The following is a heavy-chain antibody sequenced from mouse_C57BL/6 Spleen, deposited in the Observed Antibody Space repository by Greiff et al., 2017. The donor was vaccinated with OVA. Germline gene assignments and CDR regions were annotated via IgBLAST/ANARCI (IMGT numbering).Heavy chain of an antibody. D-gene: IGHD2-1*01. CDR3: ARRGDYGNFLFDY. Sequence: VQVVESDAELVKPGASVKISCKVSGYTFTDHTIHWMKQRPEQGLEWIGYIYPRDGSTKYNEKFKGKATLTADKSSSTAYMQLNSLTSEDSAVYFCARRGDYGNFLFDYWGQGTTLTVSS. CDR1: GYTFTDHT. CDR2: IYPRDGST. V-gene: IGHV1-78*01. J-gene: IGHJ2*01.